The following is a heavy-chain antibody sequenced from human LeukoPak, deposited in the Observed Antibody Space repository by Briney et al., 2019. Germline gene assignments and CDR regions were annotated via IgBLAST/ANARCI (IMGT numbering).Heavy chain of an antibody. CDR3: AREGSKWELPFDY. CDR2: IYYSGST. D-gene: IGHD1-26*01. Sequence: SETLSLTCTVPGGSISSYYWSWIRQPPGKGLEWIGYIYYSGSTNYNPSLKSRVTISVDTSKNQFSLKLSSVTAADTAVYYCAREGSKWELPFDYWGQGTLVTVSS. J-gene: IGHJ4*02. CDR1: GGSISSYY. V-gene: IGHV4-59*12.